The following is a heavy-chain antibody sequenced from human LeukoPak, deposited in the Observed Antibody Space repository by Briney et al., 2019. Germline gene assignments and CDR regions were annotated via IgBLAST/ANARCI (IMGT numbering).Heavy chain of an antibody. V-gene: IGHV4-59*01. CDR1: GGSISSYY. Sequence: SETLSLTCTVSGGSISSYYWSWIRQPPGKGLEWIGYIYYSGSTNYNPSLKSRVTISVDTSKNQFSLKLSSVTAADTAVYYCARGFYDSSAWSTHFDYWGQGTLVTVSS. CDR2: IYYSGST. CDR3: ARGFYDSSAWSTHFDY. J-gene: IGHJ4*02. D-gene: IGHD3-22*01.